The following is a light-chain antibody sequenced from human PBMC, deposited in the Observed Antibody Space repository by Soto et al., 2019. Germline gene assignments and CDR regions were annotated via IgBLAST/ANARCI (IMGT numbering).Light chain of an antibody. J-gene: IGLJ3*02. CDR1: SSDVGGYNY. CDR2: EVS. V-gene: IGLV2-8*01. CDR3: SSYAGSSTWV. Sequence: QSVLTQPASVSGSPGQSITISCTGTSSDVGGYNYVSWYQQYPGKAPKLMIYEVSKRPSGVPDRFSGSKSGNTASLTVSGLQAEDEADYYCSSYAGSSTWVFGGGTKVTVL.